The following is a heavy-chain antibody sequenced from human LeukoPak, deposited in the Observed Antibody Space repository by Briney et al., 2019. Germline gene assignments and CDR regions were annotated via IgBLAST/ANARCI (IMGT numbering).Heavy chain of an antibody. V-gene: IGHV1-46*01. CDR2: INPSGGST. J-gene: IGHJ3*02. CDR1: GYTFTGYY. D-gene: IGHD5-12*01. CDR3: ARERAKIPRAFDI. Sequence: ASVKVSCKASGYTFTGYYMYWVRQAPGQGLEWMGIINPSGGSTSYAQKFQGRVTMTRDTSTSTVYMELSSLRSEDTAVYYCARERAKIPRAFDIWGQGTMITVSS.